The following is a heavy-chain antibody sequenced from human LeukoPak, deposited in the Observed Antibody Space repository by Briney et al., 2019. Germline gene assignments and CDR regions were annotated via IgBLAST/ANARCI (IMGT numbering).Heavy chain of an antibody. V-gene: IGHV4-39*07. D-gene: IGHD6-6*01. Sequence: SETLSLTCTVSGGSISSSSYYWGWIRQPPGKGLEWIGSIYYSGSTYYNPSLKSRVTISVDTSKNQFSLKLSSVTAADTAVYYCARLPSIAARNYFDYWGQGTLVTVSS. CDR3: ARLPSIAARNYFDY. CDR2: IYYSGST. CDR1: GGSISSSSYY. J-gene: IGHJ4*02.